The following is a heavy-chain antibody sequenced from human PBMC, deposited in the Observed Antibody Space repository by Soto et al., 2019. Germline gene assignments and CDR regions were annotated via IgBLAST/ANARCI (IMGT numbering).Heavy chain of an antibody. CDR1: GGSISSSSYY. V-gene: IGHV4-39*01. CDR3: ASYMFTLGGVIAADDY. D-gene: IGHD3-16*02. Sequence: SETLSLTCTVSGGSISSSSYYWGWIRQPPGKGLEWIGSIYYSGSTYYNPSLKSRVTISVDTSKNQFSLKLSSVTAADTAVYYCASYMFTLGGVIAADDYWGQGTLVTVSS. CDR2: IYYSGST. J-gene: IGHJ4*02.